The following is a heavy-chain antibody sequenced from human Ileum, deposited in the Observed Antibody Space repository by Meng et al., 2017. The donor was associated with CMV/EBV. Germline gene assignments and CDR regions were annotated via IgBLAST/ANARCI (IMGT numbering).Heavy chain of an antibody. Sequence: GESLKISCVASGFTFNSYWLHWVRQAPGKGLVWVSRINPEGSSTDCAEFVKGRFTISRDNAKNKLFLQMNSLSAEDTAVCYCLGSQYNNYGWFDPWGQGTLVTVSS. CDR2: INPEGSST. CDR3: LGSQYNNYGWFDP. J-gene: IGHJ5*02. CDR1: GFTFNSYW. V-gene: IGHV3-74*01. D-gene: IGHD1-14*01.